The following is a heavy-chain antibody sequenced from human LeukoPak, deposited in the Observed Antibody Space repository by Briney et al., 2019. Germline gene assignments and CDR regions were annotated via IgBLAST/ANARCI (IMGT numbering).Heavy chain of an antibody. V-gene: IGHV3-23*01. J-gene: IGHJ4*02. CDR2: ISGSGGST. CDR3: AKDSRVKPAVQPAAGVHFDY. D-gene: IGHD2-2*01. Sequence: GGSLRLSCAASGFTFSSYAMSWVRQAPGKGLEWVSAISGSGGSTYYADSVKGRFTISRDNSKNTLYLQMNGLRAKDTAVYYCAKDSRVKPAVQPAAGVHFDYWGQGTLVTVSS. CDR1: GFTFSSYA.